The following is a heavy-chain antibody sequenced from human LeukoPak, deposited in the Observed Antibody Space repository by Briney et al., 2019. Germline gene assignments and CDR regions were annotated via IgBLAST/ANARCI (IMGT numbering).Heavy chain of an antibody. CDR2: IYHSGST. D-gene: IGHD1-26*01. V-gene: IGHV4-38-2*02. Sequence: SETLSPTCTVSGYSISSGYYWGWVRQPPGKGLEWIGSIYHSGSTYYNPSLKSRVTISVDTSKNQFSLKLSSVTAADTAVYYCARGLGATSYFDYWGQGTLVTVSS. CDR1: GYSISSGYY. J-gene: IGHJ4*02. CDR3: ARGLGATSYFDY.